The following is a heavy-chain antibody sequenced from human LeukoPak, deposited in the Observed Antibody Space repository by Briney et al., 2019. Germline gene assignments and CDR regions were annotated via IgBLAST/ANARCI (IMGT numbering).Heavy chain of an antibody. CDR3: ARDPGERVQLWLLNGMDV. CDR1: GGSISSDDYY. D-gene: IGHD5-18*01. Sequence: PSETLSLTCTVSGGSISSDDYYWSWIRQPPGKGLEWIGYIYYSGSTYYSPSLKSRITISVDTSKNQFSLEVSSVTAADTAVYYCARDPGERVQLWLLNGMDVWGQGTTVTVSS. J-gene: IGHJ6*02. CDR2: IYYSGST. V-gene: IGHV4-30-4*01.